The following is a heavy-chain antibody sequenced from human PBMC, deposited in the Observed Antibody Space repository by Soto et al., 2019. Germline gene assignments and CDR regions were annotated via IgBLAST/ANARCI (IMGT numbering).Heavy chain of an antibody. V-gene: IGHV1-69*02. CDR2: IIPILDIP. CDR3: ASHFTGVLVLGTSPPGGDNYGWDV. D-gene: IGHD2-8*02. J-gene: IGHJ6*02. Sequence: QVQLVQSGAEVKKPGSSVKVSCKASGGTFSRYTFTWVRQAPGQGLEWMGRIIPILDIPNYAQNFRGRFTITAEKSTSKACMELWILTSDDTAVDYCASHFTGVLVLGTSPPGGDNYGWDVWGQGTTVTVSS. CDR1: GGTFSRYT.